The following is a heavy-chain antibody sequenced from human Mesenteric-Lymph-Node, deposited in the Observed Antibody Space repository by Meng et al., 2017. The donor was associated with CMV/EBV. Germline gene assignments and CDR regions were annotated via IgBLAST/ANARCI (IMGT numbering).Heavy chain of an antibody. J-gene: IGHJ6*02. CDR2: IYYSGNT. CDR3: ARDYYDSSGYSPPYYYYGMDV. V-gene: IGHV4-61*01. Sequence: ESLKISCNVSGGSVSSGSYYWSWIRQPPGKGLEWIGYIYYSGNTKYNPSLKSRVTISVDTSKNQFSLKLSSVTAADTAVYYCARDYYDSSGYSPPYYYYGMDVWGQGTTVTVSS. CDR1: GGSVSSGSYY. D-gene: IGHD3-22*01.